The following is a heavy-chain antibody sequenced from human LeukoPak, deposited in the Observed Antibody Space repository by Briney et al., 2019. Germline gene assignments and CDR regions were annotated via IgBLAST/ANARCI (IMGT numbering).Heavy chain of an antibody. D-gene: IGHD3-22*01. Sequence: PGGSLRLSCAASGFTFSSYAMRWVRQVPGKGLEWVSTISGSGGSTYYADSVKGRFTISRDNSKNTLSLQMNSLRTEDTAIYYCAKEYYYDSSGYYSPLDCWGQGTLVTVSS. J-gene: IGHJ4*02. CDR3: AKEYYYDSSGYYSPLDC. V-gene: IGHV3-23*01. CDR1: GFTFSSYA. CDR2: ISGSGGST.